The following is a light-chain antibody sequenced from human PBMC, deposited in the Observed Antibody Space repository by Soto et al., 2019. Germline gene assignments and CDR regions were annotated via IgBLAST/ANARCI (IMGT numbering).Light chain of an antibody. CDR3: CSYAGSSTPVV. J-gene: IGLJ2*01. V-gene: IGLV2-23*01. CDR1: SSDVGSYNL. Sequence: QSVLTQPASVSGSPGQSITISCTGTSSDVGSYNLVSWYQQHPGKAPKLMIYEGSKRPSGVSNRFSGSKSGNTASLTISGXXXXXEADYYCCSYAGSSTPVVFGGGTKVTVL. CDR2: EGS.